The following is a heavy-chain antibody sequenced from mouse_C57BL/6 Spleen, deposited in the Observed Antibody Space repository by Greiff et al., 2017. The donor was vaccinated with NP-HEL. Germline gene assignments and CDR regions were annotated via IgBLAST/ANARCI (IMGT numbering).Heavy chain of an antibody. J-gene: IGHJ4*01. CDR3: ARWGTSYYYARDY. D-gene: IGHD2-14*01. Sequence: VQLQQSGPELVKPGASVKISCKASGYAFSSSWMNWVKQRPGKGLEWIGRIYPGDGDTNYNGKFKGKATLTADKSSSTAYMQLSSLTSEYSAVYFCARWGTSYYYARDYWGQGTSVTVSS. CDR1: GYAFSSSW. CDR2: IYPGDGDT. V-gene: IGHV1-82*01.